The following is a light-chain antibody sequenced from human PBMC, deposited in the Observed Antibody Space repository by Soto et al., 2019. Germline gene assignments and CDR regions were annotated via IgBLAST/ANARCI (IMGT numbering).Light chain of an antibody. CDR3: QQYNNWSPLT. CDR2: GAS. CDR1: QSVGSN. J-gene: IGKJ4*01. Sequence: EIVMTQSPATLSVSPGERATLSCGASQSVGSNLAWYQQKPGQAPRLLIYGASTRATGIPARFSGSGSGTEFTLTISSLQSEDFAVYYCQQYNNWSPLTFGGGTKVEIK. V-gene: IGKV3-15*01.